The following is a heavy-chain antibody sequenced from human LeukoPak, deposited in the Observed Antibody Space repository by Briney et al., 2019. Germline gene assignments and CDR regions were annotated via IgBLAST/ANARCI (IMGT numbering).Heavy chain of an antibody. V-gene: IGHV3-15*01. J-gene: IGHJ4*02. CDR3: TPDVDTAIQSSQIPKIDY. CDR1: GFTFSNAW. Sequence: GGSLRLSCAASGFTFSNAWMSWVRQAPGKGLEWVGRIKSKTDGGTTDYAAPVKGRFTISRDDSKNTLYLQMNSLKTEDTAVYYCTPDVDTAIQSSQIPKIDYWGQGTLVTVSS. D-gene: IGHD5-18*01. CDR2: IKSKTDGGTT.